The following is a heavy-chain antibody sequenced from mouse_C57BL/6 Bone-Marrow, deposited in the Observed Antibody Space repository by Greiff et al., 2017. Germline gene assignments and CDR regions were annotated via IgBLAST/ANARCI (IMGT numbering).Heavy chain of an antibody. D-gene: IGHD1-1*01. Sequence: EVQLQQSGAELVRPGASVKLSCTASGFNIKDDYMHWVKQRPEQGLEWIGWIDPENGDTEYASKFQGKATITADTSSNTAYLQLSSLTSEDTAVYYCYGSSPSWFAYWGQGTLSLSLQ. V-gene: IGHV14-4*01. J-gene: IGHJ3*01. CDR1: GFNIKDDY. CDR2: IDPENGDT. CDR3: YGSSPSWFAY.